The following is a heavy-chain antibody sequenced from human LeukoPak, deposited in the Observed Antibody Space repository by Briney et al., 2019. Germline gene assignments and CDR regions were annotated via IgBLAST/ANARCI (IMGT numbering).Heavy chain of an antibody. D-gene: IGHD3-22*01. Sequence: PGGSLRLSCAASGFTFSSYAMSWVRQAPGKGVEWVSAISGSGGSTYYADSVKGRFTISRDNSKNTLYLQMNSLRAEDTAVYYCAKYPDYYDSSGYYFGWGQGTMVTVSS. CDR1: GFTFSSYA. J-gene: IGHJ3*01. V-gene: IGHV3-23*01. CDR2: ISGSGGST. CDR3: AKYPDYYDSSGYYFG.